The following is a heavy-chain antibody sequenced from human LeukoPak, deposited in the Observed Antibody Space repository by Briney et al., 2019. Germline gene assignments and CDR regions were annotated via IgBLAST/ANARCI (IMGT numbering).Heavy chain of an antibody. J-gene: IGHJ5*02. V-gene: IGHV4-39*07. D-gene: IGHD2-2*01. Sequence: SETLSLTCTVSGGSISSSTYYWGWIRQPPGKGLEWIGSIFYTGNTYYNPSLKSRVTISVDTSKNQFSLKLSSVTAADTAVYYCARGRVGRMGWFDPWGQGTLVTVSS. CDR1: GGSISSSTYY. CDR2: IFYTGNT. CDR3: ARGRVGRMGWFDP.